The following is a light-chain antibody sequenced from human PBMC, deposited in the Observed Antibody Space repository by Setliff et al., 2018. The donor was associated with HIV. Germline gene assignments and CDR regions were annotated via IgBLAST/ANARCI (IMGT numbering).Light chain of an antibody. Sequence: QSALTQPASVSGSPGQSITISCTGTSSDVGTYNAVYWYQQHPGKAPKLMIYDVSTRPSGVSNRFSGSKSGNTASLTISGLQTEDEADYYCCSYAGSHTFVFGTGTKVTV. CDR1: SSDVGTYNA. CDR2: DVS. V-gene: IGLV2-14*01. J-gene: IGLJ1*01. CDR3: CSYAGSHTFV.